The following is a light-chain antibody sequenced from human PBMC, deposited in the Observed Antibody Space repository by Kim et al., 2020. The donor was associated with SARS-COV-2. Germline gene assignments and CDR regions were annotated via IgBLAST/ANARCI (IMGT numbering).Light chain of an antibody. CDR3: NSRDSNDNVV. CDR2: GKN. V-gene: IGLV3-19*01. CDR1: SHRSDY. Sequence: VALGQTVRITCQGDSHRSDYATWYQQKPGQAPILVIYGKNNRPSGIPVRFSGSSSGNTASLTITGTQAGDEADYYCNSRDSNDNVVFGGGTQLTVL. J-gene: IGLJ2*01.